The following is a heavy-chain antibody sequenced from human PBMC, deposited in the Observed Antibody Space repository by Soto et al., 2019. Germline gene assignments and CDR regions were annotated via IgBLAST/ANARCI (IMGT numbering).Heavy chain of an antibody. Sequence: PSETLSLTCTDSGGSISSSSYYWCWIRHPPGKGLEWIGSIYYSGSTYYNPSLKSRVTISVDTSKNQFSLKLSSVTAADTAVYYCARRGDYDFWFSHHFDYWGQGTLVTVSS. CDR2: IYYSGST. CDR3: ARRGDYDFWFSHHFDY. D-gene: IGHD3-3*01. J-gene: IGHJ4*02. V-gene: IGHV4-39*01. CDR1: GGSISSSSYY.